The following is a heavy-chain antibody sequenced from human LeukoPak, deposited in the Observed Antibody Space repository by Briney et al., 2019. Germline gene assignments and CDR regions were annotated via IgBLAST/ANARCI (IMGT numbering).Heavy chain of an antibody. D-gene: IGHD2-2*01. CDR1: GFTFSSYS. CDR2: ISSSISYI. CDR3: ARDNPDRYCSSTSCYQDY. Sequence: GGSLRLSCAASGFTFSSYSMNWVRQAPGKGLEWVSSISSSISYIYYADSVKGRFTISRDNAKNSLYLQMNSLRAEDTAVYYCARDNPDRYCSSTSCYQDYWGQGTLVTVSS. J-gene: IGHJ4*02. V-gene: IGHV3-21*01.